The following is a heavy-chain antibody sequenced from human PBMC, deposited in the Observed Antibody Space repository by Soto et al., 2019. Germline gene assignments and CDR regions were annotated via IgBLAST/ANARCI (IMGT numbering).Heavy chain of an antibody. Sequence: SETLSLTCTVSGGSISSSSYYWGWIRQPQGKGLEWIGSIYYNPSLKSRVIISVDTAKNQFSLSLSSVTAADTAVYYCTGAYYDIDGYILVPWGQGTSVTVS. CDR3: TGAYYDIDGYILVP. CDR2: IYYN. J-gene: IGHJ5*02. D-gene: IGHD3-22*01. CDR1: GGSISSSSYY. V-gene: IGHV4-39*07.